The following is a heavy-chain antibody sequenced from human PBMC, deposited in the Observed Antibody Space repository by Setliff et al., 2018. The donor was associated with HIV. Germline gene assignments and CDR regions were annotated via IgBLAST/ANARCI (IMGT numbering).Heavy chain of an antibody. CDR2: IYPGDSEI. Sequence: GESLKISCEASGYSFTSYWIGWVRQLPGKGLEWMGIIYPGDSEIGYSPSFQGQVTISADKSISTAYLQWSSLKASDTAIYYCARSDYDVLTGFWYFDLWGRGTLVTVS. CDR1: GYSFTSYW. D-gene: IGHD3-9*01. J-gene: IGHJ2*01. CDR3: ARSDYDVLTGFWYFDL. V-gene: IGHV5-51*01.